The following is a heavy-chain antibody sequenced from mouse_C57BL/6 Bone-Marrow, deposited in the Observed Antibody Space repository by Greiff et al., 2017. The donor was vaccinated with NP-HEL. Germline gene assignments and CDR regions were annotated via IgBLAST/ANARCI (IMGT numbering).Heavy chain of an antibody. Sequence: QVQLQQPGAELVKPGASVKLSCKASGYTFTSYWMHWVKQRPGRGLEWIGRIDPNSGGTKYNEKFKSKATLTVDKPARTAYMQLSSLTSEDSAVYYCARGGITTERFWSFDVWGTGTTVTVSS. D-gene: IGHD1-1*01. CDR3: ARGGITTERFWSFDV. CDR1: GYTFTSYW. CDR2: IDPNSGGT. V-gene: IGHV1-72*01. J-gene: IGHJ1*03.